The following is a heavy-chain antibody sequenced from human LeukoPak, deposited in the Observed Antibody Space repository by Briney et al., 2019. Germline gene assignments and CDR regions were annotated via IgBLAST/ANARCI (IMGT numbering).Heavy chain of an antibody. D-gene: IGHD3-22*01. J-gene: IGHJ3*02. Sequence: GGSLRLSCAASGFTFSSYEMNWVRQAPGKGLEWVSAISGSGGSTYYADSVKGRFTISRDNSKNTLYLQMNSLRAEDTAVYYCARVYMIVVVGAFDIWGQGTMVTVSS. V-gene: IGHV3-23*01. CDR3: ARVYMIVVVGAFDI. CDR2: ISGSGGST. CDR1: GFTFSSYE.